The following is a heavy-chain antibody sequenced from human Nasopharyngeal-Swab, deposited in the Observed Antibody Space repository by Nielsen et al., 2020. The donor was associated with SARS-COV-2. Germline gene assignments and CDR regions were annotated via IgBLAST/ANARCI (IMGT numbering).Heavy chain of an antibody. V-gene: IGHV3-23*01. J-gene: IGHJ3*02. D-gene: IGHD3-9*01. Sequence: GGSLRLSCAASGFTFSSYAMSWVRQAPGKGLEWVSAISGSGGSTYYADSVKGGFTISRDNSKNTLYLQMNSLRAEDTAVYYCAKDPNDLTYYDILTGRDNAFDIWGQGTMVTVSS. CDR3: AKDPNDLTYYDILTGRDNAFDI. CDR2: ISGSGGST. CDR1: GFTFSSYA.